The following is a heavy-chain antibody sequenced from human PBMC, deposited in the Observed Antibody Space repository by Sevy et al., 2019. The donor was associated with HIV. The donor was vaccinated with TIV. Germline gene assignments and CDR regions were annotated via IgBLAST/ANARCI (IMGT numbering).Heavy chain of an antibody. Sequence: GGSLRLSCAVSGFTFSTYAMSWVRQAPGKGLEWVSTISGIDDSTYYADSVKGRFTVSRDNSKNTLYLRMNGLRAEDTAVYYCAKNDDYDTSGRTGTFDYRGQGTLVTVSS. D-gene: IGHD3-22*01. CDR2: ISGIDDST. J-gene: IGHJ4*02. CDR3: AKNDDYDTSGRTGTFDY. CDR1: GFTFSTYA. V-gene: IGHV3-23*01.